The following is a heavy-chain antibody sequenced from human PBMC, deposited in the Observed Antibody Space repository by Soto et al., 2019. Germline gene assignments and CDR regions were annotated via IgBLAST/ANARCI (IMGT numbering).Heavy chain of an antibody. CDR1: GFTFSSYS. CDR2: ISSSSSYI. J-gene: IGHJ5*02. V-gene: IGHV3-21*04. CDR3: AITRDYYYGSGRNWFDP. D-gene: IGHD3-10*01. Sequence: GGSLRLSCAASGFTFSSYSMNWVRQAPGKGLEWVSSISSSSSYIYYADSVKGRFTISRDNAKNSLYLQMNSLRAEDTAVYYCAITRDYYYGSGRNWFDPWGQGTLVTVSS.